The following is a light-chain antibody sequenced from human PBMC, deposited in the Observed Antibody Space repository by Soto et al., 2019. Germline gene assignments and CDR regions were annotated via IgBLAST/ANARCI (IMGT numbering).Light chain of an antibody. J-gene: IGLJ1*01. V-gene: IGLV2-14*03. Sequence: QSVLTQPASVSGSPGQSITISCTGTSSDVGAYDYVSWYQQHPDKAPKLMIYEVSNRPSGVSDRFSGSKSVNTATLTISGLQAEDEADYYCSPYTSSSTRVFGTGTKVT. CDR2: EVS. CDR3: SPYTSSSTRV. CDR1: SSDVGAYDY.